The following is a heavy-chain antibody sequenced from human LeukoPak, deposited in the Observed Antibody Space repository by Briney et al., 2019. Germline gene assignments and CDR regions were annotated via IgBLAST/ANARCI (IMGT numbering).Heavy chain of an antibody. CDR3: RCEPKY. V-gene: IGHV3-66*01. J-gene: IGHJ4*02. CDR2: IYSGGST. D-gene: IGHD2-8*01. CDR1: GFTVSNNY. Sequence: PGGSLRLSCAASGFTVSNNYMSWLPQTTVKVLEWVAVIYSGGSTYYAGSVKGRFTIYRDNSKNTLYLKMNSLGAEDTAVYYCRCEPKYWGQGTLVTVSS.